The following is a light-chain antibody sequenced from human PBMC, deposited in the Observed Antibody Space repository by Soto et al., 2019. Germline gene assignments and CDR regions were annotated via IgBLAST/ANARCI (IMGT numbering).Light chain of an antibody. V-gene: IGLV2-23*02. CDR2: EVI. CDR3: CSYAGSSTPYV. J-gene: IGLJ1*01. CDR1: SSDVGSYNF. Sequence: QSALTRPASVSGSPGQSITISCTGTSSDVGSYNFVSWYQQHPGKAPKLMIYEVIRRPSGVSNRFSGSKSGNTASLTISGLQAEDEADYYCCSYAGSSTPYVFGTGTKVTVL.